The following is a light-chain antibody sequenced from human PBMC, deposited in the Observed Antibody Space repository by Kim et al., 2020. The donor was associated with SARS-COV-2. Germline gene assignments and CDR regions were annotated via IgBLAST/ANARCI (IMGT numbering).Light chain of an antibody. CDR2: KAS. J-gene: IGKJ2*01. V-gene: IGKV1-5*03. Sequence: DIQMTQSPSTLSASVGDRVTITCRASQSISSWLAWYQQKPGKAPKLLIYKASSLESGVPSRFSGSGSGTEFTLTISNLQPYDFATYYCQQYNSYPMFAFGQGTKLEI. CDR3: QQYNSYPMFA. CDR1: QSISSW.